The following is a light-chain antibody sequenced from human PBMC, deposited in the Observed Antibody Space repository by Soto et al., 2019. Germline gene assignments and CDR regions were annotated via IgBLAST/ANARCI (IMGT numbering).Light chain of an antibody. CDR3: QQSYSTPRT. CDR1: KSISSY. CDR2: AAS. Sequence: DIQMTHSPSSLSATVGQRGTITCLASKSISSYLNWYHQKPGQAPKLLIYAASSLQSGVPSRFSGSGSGTDFTLTISSLQPEDFATYYCQQSYSTPRTFGQGTKVDIK. J-gene: IGKJ1*01. V-gene: IGKV1-39*01.